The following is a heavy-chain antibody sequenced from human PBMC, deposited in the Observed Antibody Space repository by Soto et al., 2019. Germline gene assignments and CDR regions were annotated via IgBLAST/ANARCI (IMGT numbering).Heavy chain of an antibody. D-gene: IGHD3-22*01. CDR2: ISSSSSYI. Sequence: EVQLVESGGGLVKPGGSLRLSCAASGFTFSTYSMNWVRQAPGKGLEWVSSISSSSSYIYYADSGKGRFTISRDNAKNSLYLQMNSLRAEDTAVYYCASPEYYYDTSGWYYWGQGTLVTVSS. J-gene: IGHJ4*02. CDR1: GFTFSTYS. V-gene: IGHV3-21*01. CDR3: ASPEYYYDTSGWYY.